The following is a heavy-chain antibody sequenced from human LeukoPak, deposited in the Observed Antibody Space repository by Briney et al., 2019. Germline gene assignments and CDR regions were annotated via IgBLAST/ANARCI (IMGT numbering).Heavy chain of an antibody. V-gene: IGHV3-7*01. CDR2: IEQGGSEK. Sequence: GGSLRLSCAASGFTFSSYWMSWVRQAPGKGLEWVANIEQGGSEKYYMYSVKGRFTISRDNAKNSLYLQMNSLRAEDTAVYYCARYMFYYGGKGALDYWGQGTLVTVSS. D-gene: IGHD4-23*01. CDR3: ARYMFYYGGKGALDY. CDR1: GFTFSSYW. J-gene: IGHJ4*02.